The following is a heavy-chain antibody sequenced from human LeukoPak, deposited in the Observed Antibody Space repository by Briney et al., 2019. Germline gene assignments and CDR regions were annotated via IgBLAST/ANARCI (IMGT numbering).Heavy chain of an antibody. CDR3: ARDESITIFGVVNGGWFDP. V-gene: IGHV3-21*01. CDR2: ISSSSSYI. CDR1: GGSFSGYY. Sequence: PSETLSLTCAVYGGSFSGYYWSWIRQAPGKGLEWVSSISSSSSYIYYADSVKGRFTISRDNAKNSLYLQMNSLRAEDTAVYYCARDESITIFGVVNGGWFDPWGQGTLVTVSS. D-gene: IGHD3-3*01. J-gene: IGHJ5*02.